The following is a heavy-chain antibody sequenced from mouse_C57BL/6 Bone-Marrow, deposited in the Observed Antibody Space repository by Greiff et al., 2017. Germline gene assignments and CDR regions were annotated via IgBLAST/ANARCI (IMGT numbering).Heavy chain of an antibody. CDR1: GFTFSSYG. V-gene: IGHV5-6*02. D-gene: IGHD1-3*01. J-gene: IGHJ4*01. Sequence: EVKVVESGGDLVKPGGSLKLSCAASGFTFSSYGMSWVRQTPDKRLEWVATISSGGSYTYYPDSVKGRFTIARDNDKNTQYLQLSSLKSEDTAMYYCARRNNYEDYYAMDYWGQGTSVTVSS. CDR3: ARRNNYEDYYAMDY. CDR2: ISSGGSYT.